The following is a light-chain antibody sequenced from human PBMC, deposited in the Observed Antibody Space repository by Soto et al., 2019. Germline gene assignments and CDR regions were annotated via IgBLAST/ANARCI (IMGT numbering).Light chain of an antibody. CDR1: SSNIGLND. CDR2: DTN. CDR3: AAWDDSLNGPV. Sequence: QSVLTQPPSASGTPGQTVTISCSGSSSNIGLNDVHWYRQLSGTAPQILIYDTNQQATGVPDRFPGSRSGTSASLAIHGLQSEDEADYHCAAWDDSLNGPVFGGGTKVTVL. V-gene: IGLV1-44*01. J-gene: IGLJ2*01.